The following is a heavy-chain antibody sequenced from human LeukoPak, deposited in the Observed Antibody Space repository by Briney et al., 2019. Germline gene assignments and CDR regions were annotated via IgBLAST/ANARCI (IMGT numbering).Heavy chain of an antibody. CDR2: ISWNSGSI. CDR1: GFTFDDYA. Sequence: GGSLRLSCAASGFTFDDYAMHWVRQAPGKGLEWVSGISWNSGSIGYADSVKGRFTISTDNAKNSLYLQMNSLRAEDTALYYCAKDRRPYSSSWYELVNWFDPWGQGTLVTVSS. J-gene: IGHJ5*02. V-gene: IGHV3-9*01. D-gene: IGHD6-13*01. CDR3: AKDRRPYSSSWYELVNWFDP.